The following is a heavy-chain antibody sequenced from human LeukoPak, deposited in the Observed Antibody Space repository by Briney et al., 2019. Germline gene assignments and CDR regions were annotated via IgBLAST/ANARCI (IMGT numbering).Heavy chain of an antibody. Sequence: SETLSLTCTVSGGSISSGDYYWSWIRQPPGKGLEWIVYIYYSGSTYYNPSLKSRVTISVDTSKNQFSLKLSSVTAADTAVYYCARDHIILLWFGELLSYGMDVWGQGTTVTVSS. D-gene: IGHD3-10*01. CDR3: ARDHIILLWFGELLSYGMDV. CDR1: GGSISSGDYY. J-gene: IGHJ6*02. V-gene: IGHV4-30-4*01. CDR2: IYYSGST.